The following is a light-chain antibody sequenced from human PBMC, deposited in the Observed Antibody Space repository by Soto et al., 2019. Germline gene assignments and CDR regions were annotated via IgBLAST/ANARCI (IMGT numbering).Light chain of an antibody. V-gene: IGKV3-20*01. Sequence: VFSQSVGARSLYYGRHPPLANMARQTISGNYLAWYQQKPGQAPRILIYGASNRATGIPERFSGSGSGTHFTLTVSRLEPQDSAMYYCKQYVISVPVGQGTRPEI. CDR1: QTISGNY. CDR2: GAS. CDR3: KQYVISVP. J-gene: IGKJ5*01.